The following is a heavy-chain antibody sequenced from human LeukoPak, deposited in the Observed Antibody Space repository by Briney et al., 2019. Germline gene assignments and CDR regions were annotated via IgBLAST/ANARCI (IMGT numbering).Heavy chain of an antibody. V-gene: IGHV3-30*18. CDR1: GFTFSGYG. CDR3: AKMWELQSTVDY. J-gene: IGHJ4*02. D-gene: IGHD1-26*01. CDR2: ISYDGSNK. Sequence: GGSLRLSCAASGFTFSGYGMHWVRQAPGKGLEWVAVISYDGSNKYYADSVKGRFTISRDNSKNTLYLQMNSLRAEDTAVYYCAKMWELQSTVDYWGQGTLVTVSS.